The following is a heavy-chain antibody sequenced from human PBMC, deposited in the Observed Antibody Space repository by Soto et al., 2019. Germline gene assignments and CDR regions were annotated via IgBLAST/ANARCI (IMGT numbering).Heavy chain of an antibody. V-gene: IGHV3-30*03. CDR2: IAYDSSKK. Sequence: QVQLVECGGGVVQPGRSVRLSCAASGFSFSYYAMHWVRQAPGKGLEWVAVIAYDSSKKYYADSVKGRFTISRDNSKNTLYLQMNSLRDDDTAVYYCASPYCSGGSCYLTEYFQYWGQGTLVTVSS. D-gene: IGHD2-15*01. CDR1: GFSFSYYA. CDR3: ASPYCSGGSCYLTEYFQY. J-gene: IGHJ1*01.